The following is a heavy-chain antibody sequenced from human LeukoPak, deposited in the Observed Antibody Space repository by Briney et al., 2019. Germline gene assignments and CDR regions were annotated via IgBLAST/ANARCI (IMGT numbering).Heavy chain of an antibody. CDR2: IFYTGTT. CDR1: GGSISNYY. Sequence: SENLSLTCTVSGGSISNYYWSWIRQPPGKGLEWIGYIFYTGTTNYNFSLKSRLTISVDTSKNQFSLRLTSVTAADTAVYYCARGWGYFDYWGQGTLVTVPS. V-gene: IGHV4-59*01. J-gene: IGHJ4*02. CDR3: ARGWGYFDY. D-gene: IGHD6-19*01.